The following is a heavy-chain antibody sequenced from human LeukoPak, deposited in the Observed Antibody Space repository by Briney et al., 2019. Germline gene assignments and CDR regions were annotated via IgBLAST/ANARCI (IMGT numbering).Heavy chain of an antibody. V-gene: IGHV3-33*08. CDR3: ARIRDGYNIHAFDI. CDR2: IWYDGSNK. J-gene: IGHJ3*02. Sequence: GGSLRLSCAASGFMFSAFDMHWVRQAPGKGLEWVAVIWYDGSNKYYADSVKGRFTISRDNSKNTLYLQMNSLRAEDTAVYYCARIRDGYNIHAFDIWGQGTMVTVSS. D-gene: IGHD5-24*01. CDR1: GFMFSAFD.